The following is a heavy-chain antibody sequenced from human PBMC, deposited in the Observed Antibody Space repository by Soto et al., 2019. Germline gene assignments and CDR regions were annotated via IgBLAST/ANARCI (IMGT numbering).Heavy chain of an antibody. Sequence: GESLKISCKGSGYSFTSYWISWVRQMPGKGLEWMGRIDPSDSYTNYSPSFQGHVTISADKSISTAYLQWSSLKASDTAMYYCARQRVIGSGSYYFYFYGLDVCRQRTTV. CDR2: IDPSDSYT. CDR3: ARQRVIGSGSYYFYFYGLDV. V-gene: IGHV5-10-1*01. D-gene: IGHD1-26*01. CDR1: GYSFTSYW. J-gene: IGHJ6*01.